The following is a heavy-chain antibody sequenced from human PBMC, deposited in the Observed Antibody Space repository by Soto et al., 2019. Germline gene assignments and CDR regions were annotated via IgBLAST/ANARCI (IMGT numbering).Heavy chain of an antibody. V-gene: IGHV4-39*01. D-gene: IGHD1-26*01. CDR3: ARIRGYTGDLDY. Sequence: SETLSLTCTVSGGSISSSSYYWGWIRQPPGKGLEWIGSIYYSGSTYYNPSLKSRVTISVDTSKNQFSLKLSSVTAADTAVYYCARIRGYTGDLDYWGQGTLVTVSS. CDR1: GGSISSSSYY. J-gene: IGHJ4*02. CDR2: IYYSGST.